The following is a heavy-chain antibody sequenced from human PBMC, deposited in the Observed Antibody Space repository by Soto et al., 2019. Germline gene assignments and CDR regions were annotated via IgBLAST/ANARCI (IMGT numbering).Heavy chain of an antibody. J-gene: IGHJ5*02. D-gene: IGHD3-10*01. Sequence: QVQLVQCGAEVKKPGASVKVSCKASGYTFTRDQIHWVRQAPGQGLEWMGMIDPSGGKTNYAQKFQGRVTMTRDTSTSTVYMALSSLRSEDTAIYFCGRVMRSLLSITALDTWGQGTLVTVSS. CDR2: IDPSGGKT. V-gene: IGHV1-46*01. CDR1: GYTFTRDQ. CDR3: GRVMRSLLSITALDT.